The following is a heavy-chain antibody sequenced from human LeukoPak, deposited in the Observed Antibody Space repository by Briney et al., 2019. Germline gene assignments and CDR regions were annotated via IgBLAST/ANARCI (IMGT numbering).Heavy chain of an antibody. J-gene: IGHJ4*02. Sequence: NARGSLRLSCAASGFTFRNAWMSWVRQAPGKALEWVGRIKSKSDGGTTDYAAPVKGRFTISRDDSKNTLYLQMNSLKTEDTAVYYCTTASGVVISYWGQGTLVTVSS. D-gene: IGHD3-3*01. CDR3: TTASGVVISY. CDR2: IKSKSDGGTT. V-gene: IGHV3-15*01. CDR1: GFTFRNAW.